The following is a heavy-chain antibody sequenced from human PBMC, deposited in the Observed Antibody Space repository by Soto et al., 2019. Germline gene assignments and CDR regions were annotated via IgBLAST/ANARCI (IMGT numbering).Heavy chain of an antibody. CDR2: MDHSGNT. CDR1: GGSISSRGNS. J-gene: IGHJ5*02. V-gene: IGHV4-30-2*01. Sequence: QLQLQESGSGLVKPSQTLSLTCAVSGGSISSRGNSWNWIRQPPGQGLEWIGYMDHSGNTYYSASLKSRVTISLDRSKNQFSLKLSSVTAADTAMYYCARMVGYHILTGYYKDYWFDPWGQGTLVTVSS. CDR3: ARMVGYHILTGYYKDYWFDP. D-gene: IGHD3-9*01.